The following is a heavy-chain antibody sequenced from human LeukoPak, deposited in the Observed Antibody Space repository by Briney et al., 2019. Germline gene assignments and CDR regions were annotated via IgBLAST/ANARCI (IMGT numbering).Heavy chain of an antibody. CDR2: IIPIFGTA. V-gene: IGHV1-69*13. CDR3: ARAVDPMVAIGPTVQLWFDP. Sequence: SVKVSCKASGGTFSGYAISWVRQAPGQGLEWMGGIIPIFGTANYAQKFQGRVTITADESTSTAYMELSSLRSEDTAVYYCARAVDPMVAIGPTVQLWFDPWGQGTLVTVSS. J-gene: IGHJ5*02. CDR1: GGTFSGYA. D-gene: IGHD2-21*01.